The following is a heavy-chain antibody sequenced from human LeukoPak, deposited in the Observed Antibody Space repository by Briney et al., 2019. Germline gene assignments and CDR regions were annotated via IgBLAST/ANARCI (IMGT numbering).Heavy chain of an antibody. Sequence: GGSLRLSCAASGFTFDDYGMSWVRQAPGKGLEWVSTTNWIGGSTGYADSVKGRFTISRDDAKNTLYLQMNSLRAEDTAVYYCVKVAPSGYYDTTGYWGDHWGQGTLVTVSS. CDR2: TNWIGGST. D-gene: IGHD3-22*01. J-gene: IGHJ4*02. V-gene: IGHV3-20*04. CDR3: VKVAPSGYYDTTGYWGDH. CDR1: GFTFDDYG.